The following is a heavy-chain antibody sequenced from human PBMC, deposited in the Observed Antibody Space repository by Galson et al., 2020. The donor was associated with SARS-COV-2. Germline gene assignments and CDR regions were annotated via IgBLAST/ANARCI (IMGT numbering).Heavy chain of an antibody. V-gene: IGHV3-30*04. CDR3: AGYLIPLYGMDV. CDR1: GFTFSSYA. Sequence: GGSLRLSCAASGFTFSSYAMHWVRQAPGKGLEWVAVISYDGSNKYYADSVKGRFTISRDNSKNTLYLQMNSLRAEDTAVYYCAGYLIPLYGMDVWGQGTTVTVSS. D-gene: IGHD5-18*01. CDR2: ISYDGSNK. J-gene: IGHJ6*02.